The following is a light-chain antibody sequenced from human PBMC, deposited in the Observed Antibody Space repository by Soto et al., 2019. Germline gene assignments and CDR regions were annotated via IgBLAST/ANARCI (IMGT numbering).Light chain of an antibody. CDR3: QQRSDWRGLT. Sequence: EIVLTQSPATLSLSPGERATLSCRASQSVSTYLNWYQQKPGQAPRLLIYDASNRATGIPARFSGSGAGTDFTLTISSLEPDDFAVYFCQQRSDWRGLTFGGGTKVEI. CDR1: QSVSTY. CDR2: DAS. J-gene: IGKJ4*01. V-gene: IGKV3-11*01.